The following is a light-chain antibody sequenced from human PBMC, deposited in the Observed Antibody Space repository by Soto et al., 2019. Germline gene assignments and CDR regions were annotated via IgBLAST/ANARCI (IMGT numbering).Light chain of an antibody. CDR2: AAS. Sequence: DIQMTQSPPSLAASVGDRVTITCRASQGIRNYLVWYQQKPGKPPKPLIYAASTLDSGVPSRFSGSGSGTHFTLTISRLQPEDVATYYCQQTKTAPLTFGGGTRVEVK. V-gene: IGKV1-27*01. CDR1: QGIRNY. CDR3: QQTKTAPLT. J-gene: IGKJ4*01.